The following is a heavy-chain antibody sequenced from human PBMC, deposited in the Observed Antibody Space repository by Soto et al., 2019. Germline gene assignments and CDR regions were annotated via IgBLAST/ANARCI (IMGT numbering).Heavy chain of an antibody. D-gene: IGHD1-1*01. CDR2: IYSGGST. CDR1: GFTVSSNY. CDR3: ARGGTKAYFDY. V-gene: IGHV3-66*01. Sequence: GGSLRLSCAASGFTVSSNYMSWVRQAPGKGLEWVSVIYSGGSTYYADSVKGRFTISRDTSKNTLILQMNSLRAEDTAVYYCARGGTKAYFDYCGQGTLVTVSS. J-gene: IGHJ4*02.